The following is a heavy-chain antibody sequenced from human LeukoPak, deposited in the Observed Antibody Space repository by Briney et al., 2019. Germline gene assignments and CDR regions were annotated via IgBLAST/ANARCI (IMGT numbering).Heavy chain of an antibody. V-gene: IGHV4-59*01. Sequence: PSETLSLTCTVSGGSISSYYWSWIRQPPGKGLEWIGYIYYSGSTNYNPSLKSRVTISVDTSKNQFSLKLSSVTAADTAVYYCARELGSGWYFDYWGQGTLVTVSS. D-gene: IGHD6-19*01. J-gene: IGHJ4*02. CDR2: IYYSGST. CDR3: ARELGSGWYFDY. CDR1: GGSISSYY.